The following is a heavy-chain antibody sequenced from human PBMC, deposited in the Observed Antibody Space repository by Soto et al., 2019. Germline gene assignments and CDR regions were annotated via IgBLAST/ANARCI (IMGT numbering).Heavy chain of an antibody. V-gene: IGHV1-46*01. CDR3: ARGGHVVVVTAALDY. CDR1: GDTFTEYY. Sequence: VQLMQSGAEVKKPGASVKVSCKASGDTFTEYYIHWVRQAPGQGLEWMGTVNPSGGHTTYAQHFLGRVTMNRDTATSTLYMELTSLTSEDTAVYYCARGGHVVVVTAALDYWGQGTLVTVSS. CDR2: VNPSGGHT. D-gene: IGHD2-21*02. J-gene: IGHJ4*02.